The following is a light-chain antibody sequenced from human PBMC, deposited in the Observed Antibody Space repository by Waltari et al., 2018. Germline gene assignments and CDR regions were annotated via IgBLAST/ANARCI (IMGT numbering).Light chain of an antibody. CDR1: QSVSSN. CDR3: QQYNNWPPPYT. Sequence: EIVMTQSPATLSVSPGERATLSCRASQSVSSNLAWSQQKPGQAPRLLIYDASTRATNIPARFSGSGSGTEFTLTISSLQSEDFAVYYCQQYNNWPPPYTFGQGTKLEIK. CDR2: DAS. V-gene: IGKV3-15*01. J-gene: IGKJ2*01.